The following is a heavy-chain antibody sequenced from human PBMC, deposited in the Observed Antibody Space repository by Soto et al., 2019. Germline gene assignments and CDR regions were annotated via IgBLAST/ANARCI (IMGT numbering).Heavy chain of an antibody. CDR3: ARDFGDSKGSYYYYGMDV. V-gene: IGHV3-21*01. D-gene: IGHD2-21*02. J-gene: IGHJ6*02. CDR2: ISSSSTYI. Sequence: LRLSCAASGFTFNTYSMNWVRQAPGKGLEWVSCISSSSTYIYYADSVKGRFTISRDNAENLLYLQMNSLRAEDTAVYYCARDFGDSKGSYYYYGMDVWGQGTTVTVSS. CDR1: GFTFNTYS.